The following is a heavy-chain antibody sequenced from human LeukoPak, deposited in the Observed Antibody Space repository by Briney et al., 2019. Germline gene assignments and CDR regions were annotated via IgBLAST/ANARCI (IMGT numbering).Heavy chain of an antibody. Sequence: GGSLRLSCAASGFSFSDYDIHWVRLAPGKGLEWVTFIRYDGSNTYAESVKGRFTISRDNSKNTLYLQMNSLRAEDTAVYYCAKLVSTYSSGWEEDYWGQGTLVTVSS. CDR3: AKLVSTYSSGWEEDY. J-gene: IGHJ4*02. V-gene: IGHV3-30*02. CDR2: IRYDGSNT. CDR1: GFSFSDYD. D-gene: IGHD6-19*01.